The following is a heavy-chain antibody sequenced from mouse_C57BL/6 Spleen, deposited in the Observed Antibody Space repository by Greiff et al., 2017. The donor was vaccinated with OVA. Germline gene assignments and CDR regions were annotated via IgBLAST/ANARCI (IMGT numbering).Heavy chain of an antibody. V-gene: IGHV1-72*01. Sequence: VKQSCKASGYTFTSYWMHWVKQRPGRGLEWIGRIDPNSGGTKYNEKFKSKATLTVDKPSSTAYMQLSSLTSEDSAVYYCARSHYGYDDYFDYWGQGTTLTVSS. D-gene: IGHD2-2*01. CDR1: GYTFTSYW. CDR3: ARSHYGYDDYFDY. J-gene: IGHJ2*01. CDR2: IDPNSGGT.